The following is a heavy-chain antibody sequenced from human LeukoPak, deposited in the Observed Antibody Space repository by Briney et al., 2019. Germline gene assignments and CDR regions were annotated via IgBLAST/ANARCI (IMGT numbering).Heavy chain of an antibody. CDR2: VYPDDSDT. D-gene: IGHD6-13*01. CDR1: GYSFTSYW. V-gene: IGHV5-51*01. J-gene: IGHJ4*02. Sequence: GESLKIFCKASGYSFTSYWIGWVRQLPGKGLEWMGIVYPDDSDTRYSPSFQGQVTISADKSINTAYLQWSSLEAADTAMYYCARGTVHSRVLEYWGQGTLVTVSS. CDR3: ARGTVHSRVLEY.